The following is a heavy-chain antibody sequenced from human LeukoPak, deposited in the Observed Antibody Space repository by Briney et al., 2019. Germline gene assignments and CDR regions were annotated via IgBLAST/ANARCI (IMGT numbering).Heavy chain of an antibody. D-gene: IGHD6-13*01. CDR1: GFTFSNYW. Sequence: GGSLRLSCEASGFTFSNYWMHWVRQAPGKGLVWVSRIESDGSSTSYADFAKGRFTISGDNAKNTLYLQMNSLRAEDTAVYYCARYSSSWHAVDYWGQGTLVTVSS. J-gene: IGHJ4*02. CDR3: ARYSSSWHAVDY. V-gene: IGHV3-74*01. CDR2: IESDGSST.